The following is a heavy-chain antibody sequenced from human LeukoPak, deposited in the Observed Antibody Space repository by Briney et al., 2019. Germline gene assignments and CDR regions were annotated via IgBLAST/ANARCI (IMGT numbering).Heavy chain of an antibody. D-gene: IGHD3-10*01. V-gene: IGHV2-5*02. CDR1: GFSVSTSGVG. Sequence: SGPTLVKPTETLTLTCTLSGFSVSTSGVGVGWIRQPPGKALEWLAIIYWDDDERHSPSLASRLTITKDTSKNQVVLTLTNMDPVDTATYYCVRRYGSVEFDYWGQGILVTVSS. J-gene: IGHJ4*02. CDR2: IYWDDDE. CDR3: VRRYGSVEFDY.